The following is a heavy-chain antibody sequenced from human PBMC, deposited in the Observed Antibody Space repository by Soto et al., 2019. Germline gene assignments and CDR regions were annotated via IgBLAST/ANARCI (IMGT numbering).Heavy chain of an antibody. Sequence: RDWCGAVEGKCISYGRRRVSKAPGKGLEWVAAISGSGGNKYYADSVKGRFTISRDNSKNTLYLQMNSLRAEDTAVYYCAKDLGGDYVFDYWGQGTLVTVSS. CDR3: AKDLGGDYVFDY. CDR1: EGKCISYG. D-gene: IGHD4-17*01. V-gene: IGHV3-23*01. J-gene: IGHJ4*02. CDR2: ISGSGGNK.